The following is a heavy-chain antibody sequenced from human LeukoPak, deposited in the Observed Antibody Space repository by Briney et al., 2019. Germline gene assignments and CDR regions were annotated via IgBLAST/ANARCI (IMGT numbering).Heavy chain of an antibody. J-gene: IGHJ4*02. Sequence: GGSLRLSCAASGFTFSSYAIHWVRQAQGKGLEWVAVISYDGSNKYYADSVKGRFTISRDNSKNTLYLQMNSLRAEDTAVYYCAKDVGYGDYVGSLDWGQGTLVTVSS. CDR2: ISYDGSNK. V-gene: IGHV3-30*04. CDR1: GFTFSSYA. CDR3: AKDVGYGDYVGSLD. D-gene: IGHD4-17*01.